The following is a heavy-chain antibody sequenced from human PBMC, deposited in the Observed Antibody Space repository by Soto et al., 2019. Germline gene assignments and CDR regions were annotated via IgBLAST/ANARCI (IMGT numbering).Heavy chain of an antibody. J-gene: IGHJ4*02. V-gene: IGHV3-30*18. CDR1: GFTFSSYG. Sequence: QVQLLESGGGVVQPGRSLRLSCAASGFTFSSYGMHWVRQAPGKGLEWVAVISYDGSNKYYAYSVKGRFTSSRDNSKKTLYLQMKGLRAGDTAVFYCAEVRYYDSSGYCFDYWGQGTLVIVSS. D-gene: IGHD3-22*01. CDR3: AEVRYYDSSGYCFDY. CDR2: ISYDGSNK.